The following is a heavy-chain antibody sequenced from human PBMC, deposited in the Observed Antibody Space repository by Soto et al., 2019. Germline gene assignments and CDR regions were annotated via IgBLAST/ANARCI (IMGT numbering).Heavy chain of an antibody. D-gene: IGHD6-19*01. CDR2: IYYTGST. CDR3: ARDMVVGWWLVPSCDY. Sequence: PSETLSLTCTVSGGSMSGYYWSWIRQPPGKGLEWIGYIYYTGSTNYNPSLKSRVTLSVDTSKKQFSLKLRSVTAADTAVYYCARDMVVGWWLVPSCDYWGQGTLVTVSS. J-gene: IGHJ4*02. V-gene: IGHV4-59*01. CDR1: GGSMSGYY.